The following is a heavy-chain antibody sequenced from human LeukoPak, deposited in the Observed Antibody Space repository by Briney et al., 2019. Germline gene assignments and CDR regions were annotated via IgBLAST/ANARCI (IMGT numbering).Heavy chain of an antibody. CDR3: ARDDETRGGSFDY. V-gene: IGHV4-61*02. D-gene: IGHD4-23*01. CDR1: GGSLSSGGYF. J-gene: IGHJ4*02. Sequence: SQTLSLTCTVSGGSLSSGGYFWTWIRQPAGKGLEWIGRLYTSGGATYNLSLKSRVTFSLDTSNQFSLKLTSVAAADAAIYYRARDDETRGGSFDYWGPGTLVTVSS. CDR2: LYTSGGA.